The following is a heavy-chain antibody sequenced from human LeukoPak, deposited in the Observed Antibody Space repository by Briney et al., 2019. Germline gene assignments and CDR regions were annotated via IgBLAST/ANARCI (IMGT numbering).Heavy chain of an antibody. CDR2: IGISSGNT. V-gene: IGHV3-48*01. CDR3: ARDHRYAFDN. Sequence: RRSLRLSCAPSGFTFIDYSMNWVRQAPGKGLEWISYIGISSGNTKYADSVKGRLTISRDKARNSLYLQMNSLRVEDTAVYYCARDHRYAFDNWGHGTLVTVSS. CDR1: GFTFIDYS. D-gene: IGHD5-12*01. J-gene: IGHJ4*01.